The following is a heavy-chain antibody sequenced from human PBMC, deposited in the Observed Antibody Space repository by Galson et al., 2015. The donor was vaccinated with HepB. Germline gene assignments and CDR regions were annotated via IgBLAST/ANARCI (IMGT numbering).Heavy chain of an antibody. J-gene: IGHJ5*02. D-gene: IGHD1-26*01. CDR3: ARGIVGAKTNWFDP. V-gene: IGHV1-69*13. CDR1: GGTFSSYA. Sequence: SVKVSCKASGGTFSSYAISWVRQAPGQGLEWMGGIIPIFGTANYAQKFQGRVTITADESTSTAYMELSSLRSEDTAVYYCARGIVGAKTNWFDPWGQGTLVTVSS. CDR2: IIPIFGTA.